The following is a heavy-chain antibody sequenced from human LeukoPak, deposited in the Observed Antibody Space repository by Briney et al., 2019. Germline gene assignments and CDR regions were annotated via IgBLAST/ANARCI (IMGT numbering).Heavy chain of an antibody. Sequence: SETLSLTCTVSGYSISSGYYWGWIRQPPGKGLEWIGSIYHSGSTYYNPSLKSRVTISVDTSKNQFSLKLSSVTAADTAVYYCARWDSSGYRSFDYWGQGTLVTVSS. V-gene: IGHV4-38-2*02. J-gene: IGHJ4*02. CDR2: IYHSGST. D-gene: IGHD3-22*01. CDR3: ARWDSSGYRSFDY. CDR1: GYSISSGYY.